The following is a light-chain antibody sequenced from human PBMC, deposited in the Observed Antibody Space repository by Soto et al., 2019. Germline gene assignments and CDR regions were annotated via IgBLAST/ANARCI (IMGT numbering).Light chain of an antibody. CDR2: SNN. CDR3: AAWDDSLSGWV. Sequence: QSVLTQPPSASGTPGQRVTISCSGSSSNIGSNYVYWHQQLPGTAPKLLIYSNNQRPSGVPDRFSGSKSGTSASLAISGLRSEDEADYYCAAWDDSLSGWVFGGGTKLTVL. V-gene: IGLV1-47*02. CDR1: SSNIGSNY. J-gene: IGLJ3*02.